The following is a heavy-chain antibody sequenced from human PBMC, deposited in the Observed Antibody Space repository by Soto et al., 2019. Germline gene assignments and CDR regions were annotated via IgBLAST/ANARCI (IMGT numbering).Heavy chain of an antibody. CDR1: GFSFSGYV. Sequence: EVQLLDSGGGVVQPGGSLRLSCAACGFSFSGYVISWVRQAPGKGLEWVSVIGFSGGSRFYADSVKGRFTISRDISSNTVYLQMNSLRAEDTAVYYCAKSQDEMATNSMVDLWGQGTLVTVSS. CDR3: AKSQDEMATNSMVDL. D-gene: IGHD5-12*01. V-gene: IGHV3-23*01. CDR2: IGFSGGSR. J-gene: IGHJ5*02.